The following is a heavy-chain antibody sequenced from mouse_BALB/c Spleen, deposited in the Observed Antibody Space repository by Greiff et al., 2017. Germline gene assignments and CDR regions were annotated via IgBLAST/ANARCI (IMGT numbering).Heavy chain of an antibody. CDR3: TRVRITTVVADFDY. CDR1: GFTFSSYT. Sequence: EVHLVESGGGLVKPGGSLKLSCAASGFTFSSYTMSWVRQTPEKRLEWVATISSGGSYTYYPDSVKGRFTISRDNAKNTLYLQMSSLKSEDTAMYYCTRVRITTVVADFDYWGQGTTLTVSS. D-gene: IGHD1-1*01. J-gene: IGHJ2*01. V-gene: IGHV5-6-4*01. CDR2: ISSGGSYT.